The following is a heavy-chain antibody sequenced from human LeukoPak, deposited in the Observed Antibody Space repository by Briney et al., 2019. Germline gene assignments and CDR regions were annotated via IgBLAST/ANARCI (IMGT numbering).Heavy chain of an antibody. CDR1: GFTFSSYA. CDR2: IKNKHEHQAT. D-gene: IGHD1-26*01. V-gene: IGHV3-15*07. J-gene: IGHJ4*02. Sequence: GGSLRLSCAASGFTFSSYAMNRVRQAPGKGLEWVGLIKNKHEHQATDYAAPVRERFIITRDDSSSTLFLQMNSLKTEDTAVYYCVTDANRILGARGTGYWGQGILVTVSS. CDR3: VTDANRILGARGTGY.